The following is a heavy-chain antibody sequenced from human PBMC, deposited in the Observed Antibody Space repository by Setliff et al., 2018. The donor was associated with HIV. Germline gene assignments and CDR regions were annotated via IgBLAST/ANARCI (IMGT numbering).Heavy chain of an antibody. CDR1: GYTFTGYY. CDR3: ARAAGDWNTFDI. V-gene: IGHV1-2*02. Sequence: ASVKVSCKASGYTFTGYYIHWVRQAPGQGLDWMGWIIPNSDDTNYAQKFQGRVTMTRDTSISTAYMEMSRLRSDDTAIYYCARAAGDWNTFDIWGQGTMVTVSS. D-gene: IGHD1-1*01. CDR2: IIPNSDDT. J-gene: IGHJ3*02.